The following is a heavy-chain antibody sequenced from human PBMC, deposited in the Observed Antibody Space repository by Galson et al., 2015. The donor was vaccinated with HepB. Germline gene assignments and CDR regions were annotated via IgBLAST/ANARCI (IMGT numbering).Heavy chain of an antibody. CDR2: ISSSSSII. V-gene: IGHV3-48*01. CDR1: GFTFSSYS. J-gene: IGHJ4*02. Sequence: SLRLSCAASGFTFSSYSMNWVRQAPGKGLEWVSYISSSSSIISYADSVKGRFTISRDNAKNSLYLQMNSLRAEDTAVYYCARDHGYRFDYWGPGTLVTVSS. CDR3: ARDHGYRFDY. D-gene: IGHD5-18*01.